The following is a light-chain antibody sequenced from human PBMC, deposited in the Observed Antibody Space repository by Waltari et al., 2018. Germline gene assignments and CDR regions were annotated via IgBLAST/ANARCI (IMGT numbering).Light chain of an antibody. CDR2: EDI. Sequence: HSALTHPASVPGSPGQSITIPCTGTSSHAGSHNFVSWHQQHPGNPPKIMIYEDIKRPAEASNRCTGSKSANTTSLTISWVRAEDEADYYCFSYTDSGIYVFGAGTKVTV. V-gene: IGLV2-23*01. CDR1: SSHAGSHNF. J-gene: IGLJ1*01. CDR3: FSYTDSGIYV.